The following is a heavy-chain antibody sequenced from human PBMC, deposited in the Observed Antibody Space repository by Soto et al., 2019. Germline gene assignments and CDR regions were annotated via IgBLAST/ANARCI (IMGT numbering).Heavy chain of an antibody. J-gene: IGHJ6*02. D-gene: IGHD2-15*01. CDR1: GFTFSSYA. Sequence: LRLSCAASGFTFSSYAMSWVRQAPGKGLEWVSAISGSGGSTYYADSVKGRFTISRDNSKNTLYLQMNSLRAEDTAVYYCAKDIVVVVAATHPPNYYGMDVWGQGTTVTVSS. V-gene: IGHV3-23*01. CDR2: ISGSGGST. CDR3: AKDIVVVVAATHPPNYYGMDV.